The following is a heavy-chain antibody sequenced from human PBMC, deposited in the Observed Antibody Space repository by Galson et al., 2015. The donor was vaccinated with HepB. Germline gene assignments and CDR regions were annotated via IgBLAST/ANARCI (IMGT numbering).Heavy chain of an antibody. CDR1: GFTFSSVS. J-gene: IGHJ5*02. CDR3: ARDQGYCSGTSCPNWFDP. Sequence: SLRLSCAASGFTFSSVSMNWVRQAPGKGLEWVSSISTSGSYISYADSVKGRFTISRDNAKNSLSLQMDSLRAEDTAVYYCARDQGYCSGTSCPNWFDPWGQGTLVTVSS. CDR2: ISTSGSYI. D-gene: IGHD2-2*01. V-gene: IGHV3-21*01.